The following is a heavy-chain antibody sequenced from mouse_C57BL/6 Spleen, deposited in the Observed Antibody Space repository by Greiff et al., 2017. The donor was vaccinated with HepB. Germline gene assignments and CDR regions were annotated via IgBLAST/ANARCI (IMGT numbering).Heavy chain of an antibody. CDR3: TRALYYDYEYYFDY. Sequence: EVQRVESGEGLVKPGGSLKLSCAASGFTFSSYAMSWVRQTPEKRLEWVAYISSGGDYIYYADTVKGRFTISRDNARNTLYLQMSSLKSEDTAMYYCTRALYYDYEYYFDYWGQGTTLTVSS. CDR2: ISSGGDYI. J-gene: IGHJ2*01. V-gene: IGHV5-9-1*02. D-gene: IGHD2-4*01. CDR1: GFTFSSYA.